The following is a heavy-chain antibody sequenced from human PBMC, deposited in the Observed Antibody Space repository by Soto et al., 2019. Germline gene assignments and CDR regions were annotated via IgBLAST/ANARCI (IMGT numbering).Heavy chain of an antibody. CDR2: IYYTGST. CDR1: GGSISSTSYY. Sequence: QLQLQESGPGLVKPSETLSLTCTVSGGSISSTSYYWGWIRQPPGKGLEWIGSIYYTGSTYYNPSLKSRVTISVDTSKNPCSLKLSSVTAADTAVYYCARHWRGGSYLGWFDPWGQGTLVTVSS. J-gene: IGHJ5*02. D-gene: IGHD1-26*01. V-gene: IGHV4-39*01. CDR3: ARHWRGGSYLGWFDP.